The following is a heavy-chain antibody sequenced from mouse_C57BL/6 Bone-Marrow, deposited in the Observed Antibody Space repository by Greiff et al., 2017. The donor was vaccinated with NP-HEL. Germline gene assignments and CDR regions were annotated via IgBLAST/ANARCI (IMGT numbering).Heavy chain of an antibody. D-gene: IGHD2-5*01. J-gene: IGHJ2*01. CDR2: ISGGGGNT. Sequence: EVKLMESGGGLVKPGGSLKLSCAASGFTFSSYTMSWVRQTPEKRLEWVATISGGGGNTYYPDSVKGRFTISRDNAKNTLYLQMSSLRSEDTALYYCARHEGYYSNYGYWGQGTTLTVSS. V-gene: IGHV5-9*01. CDR3: ARHEGYYSNYGY. CDR1: GFTFSSYT.